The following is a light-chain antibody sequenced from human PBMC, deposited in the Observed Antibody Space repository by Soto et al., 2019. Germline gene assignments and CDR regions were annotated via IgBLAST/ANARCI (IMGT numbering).Light chain of an antibody. CDR2: GVS. CDR1: QSVSTN. J-gene: IGKJ1*01. V-gene: IGKV3-15*01. Sequence: EIVMTQSPAALSVSPGERATLSCRASQSVSTNLAWYQQKPGQAPRLLLYGVSTRATGIPARFSGSGSGTEFTLTISSLQSEDFAVYYCQQYNIWPPWTFGQGTKVEI. CDR3: QQYNIWPPWT.